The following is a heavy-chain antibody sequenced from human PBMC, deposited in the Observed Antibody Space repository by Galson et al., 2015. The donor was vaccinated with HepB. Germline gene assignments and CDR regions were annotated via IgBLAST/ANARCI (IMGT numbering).Heavy chain of an antibody. Sequence: SLRLSCAASGFFFSSYAMHWVRQAPGKGLEWLAVISYDGGHKYRADSGNGRFTISRDNSNNTLFLEVKNLRPEDTAIYYCSRARGDYYNSGPAFWGRGTLVTVST. CDR1: GFFFSSYA. V-gene: IGHV3-30*04. D-gene: IGHD3-10*01. J-gene: IGHJ4*02. CDR2: ISYDGGHK. CDR3: SRARGDYYNSGPAF.